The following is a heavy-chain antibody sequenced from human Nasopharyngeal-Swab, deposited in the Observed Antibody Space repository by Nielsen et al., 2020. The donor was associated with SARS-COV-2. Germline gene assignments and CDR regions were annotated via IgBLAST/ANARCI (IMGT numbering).Heavy chain of an antibody. D-gene: IGHD3-10*01. CDR3: AITMVRGYGMDV. CDR2: INPSGGST. J-gene: IGHJ6*02. V-gene: IGHV1-46*01. CDR1: GFTFSSYG. Sequence: GESLKISCAASGFTFSSYGMHWVRQAPGQGLEWMGIINPSGGSTSYAQKFQGRVTMTRDTSTSTVYMELSSLRSEDTAVYYCAITMVRGYGMDVWGQGTTVTVSS.